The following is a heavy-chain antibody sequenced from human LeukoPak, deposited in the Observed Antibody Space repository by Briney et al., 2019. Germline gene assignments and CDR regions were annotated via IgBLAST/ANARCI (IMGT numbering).Heavy chain of an antibody. CDR2: INHSGST. D-gene: IGHD3-10*01. Sequence: PSETLSLTCAVYGGSFSGYYWSWIRQPPGKGLEWIGEINHSGSTNYNPSLKSRVTISVDTSKNQFSLQLTSVTAADTAVYYCARDDYRGVTNFDPWGQGTLDTVSS. V-gene: IGHV4-34*01. J-gene: IGHJ5*02. CDR1: GGSFSGYY. CDR3: ARDDYRGVTNFDP.